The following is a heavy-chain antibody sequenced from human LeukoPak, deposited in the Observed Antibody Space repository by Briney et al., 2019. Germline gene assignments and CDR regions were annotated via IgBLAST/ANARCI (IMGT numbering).Heavy chain of an antibody. CDR1: GGSISSYY. Sequence: SGTLSLTCTVSGGSISSYYWSWIRQSPGKGLEWIGYIYYSGSTNYNPSLKSRVTISVDTSKNQFSLKLSSVTAADTAVYYCAREKTDYYDSSGYYLADAFDIWGQGTMVTVSS. J-gene: IGHJ3*02. CDR2: IYYSGST. D-gene: IGHD3-22*01. V-gene: IGHV4-59*12. CDR3: AREKTDYYDSSGYYLADAFDI.